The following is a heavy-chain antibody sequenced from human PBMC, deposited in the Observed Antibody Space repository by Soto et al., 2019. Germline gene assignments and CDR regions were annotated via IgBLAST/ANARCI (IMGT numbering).Heavy chain of an antibody. CDR1: GFTFSNAW. CDR3: PTERYYYDSSGYYYIGYFDY. J-gene: IGHJ4*02. V-gene: IGHV3-15*07. Sequence: EVQLVESGGVLVKPGGSLRLSCAASGFTFSNAWMNWVRQAPGKGLEWVGRIKSKIDGGTTDYAAPVKGRFTISRDDSKNTLYLQMNSLKTEDTAVYYCPTERYYYDSSGYYYIGYFDYWGQGTLVTVSS. D-gene: IGHD3-22*01. CDR2: IKSKIDGGTT.